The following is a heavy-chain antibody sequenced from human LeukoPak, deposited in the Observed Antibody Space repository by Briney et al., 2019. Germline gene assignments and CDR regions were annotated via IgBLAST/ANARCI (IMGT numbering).Heavy chain of an antibody. Sequence: SETLSLTCTVSGGSISSGSYYWSWIRQPAGKGLEWIGEINHSGSTNYNPSLKSRVTISVDTSKNQFSLKLSSVTAADTAVYYCARRPTPNGYSSSWRFRFGIDYWGQGTLVTVSS. V-gene: IGHV4-61*10. CDR1: GGSISSGSYY. J-gene: IGHJ4*02. D-gene: IGHD6-13*01. CDR3: ARRPTPNGYSSSWRFRFGIDY. CDR2: INHSGST.